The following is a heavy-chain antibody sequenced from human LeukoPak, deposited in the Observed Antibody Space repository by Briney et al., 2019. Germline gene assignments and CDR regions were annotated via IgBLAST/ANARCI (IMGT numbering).Heavy chain of an antibody. CDR1: RYTFTGYY. D-gene: IGHD6-13*01. CDR3: ARGRVAAAVFVF. CDR2: INPNSGGT. V-gene: IGHV1-2*02. Sequence: ASVKVSCRASRYTFTGYYMHWVRQAPGQGLEWMGWINPNSGGTNYAQKFQGRVTMTRDTSISTAYMELSRLRSDDTAVYYCARGRVAAAVFVFWGQGTLVTVSS. J-gene: IGHJ4*02.